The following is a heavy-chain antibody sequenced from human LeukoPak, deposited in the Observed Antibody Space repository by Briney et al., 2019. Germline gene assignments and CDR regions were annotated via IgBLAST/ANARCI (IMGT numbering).Heavy chain of an antibody. J-gene: IGHJ4*02. CDR1: GFTFSNYW. CDR2: TNTDGSST. CDR3: ARETSGGDFFDY. D-gene: IGHD2-15*01. V-gene: IGHV3-74*01. Sequence: GGSLRLSCAASGFTFSNYWIHWVRQVPGKGLVWVSRTNTDGSSTTCAGSVKGRLTISRDNAKNTLYLQMNSLRAEDTAVYYCARETSGGDFFDYWGQGTLVTVSS.